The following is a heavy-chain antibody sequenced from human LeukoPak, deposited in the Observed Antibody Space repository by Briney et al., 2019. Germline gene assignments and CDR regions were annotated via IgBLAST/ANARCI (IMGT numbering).Heavy chain of an antibody. CDR1: GYTFTGYY. D-gene: IGHD3-10*02. Sequence: ASVKVSCKASGYTFTGYYMHWVRQAPGQGLEWMGGINPNSGDTNYAQKFQGRVTMTRDTYISTAYMELSRLRSDDAAVYYCTRDVRDNWFDPWGQGTLVTVSP. CDR3: TRDVRDNWFDP. J-gene: IGHJ5*02. CDR2: INPNSGDT. V-gene: IGHV1-2*02.